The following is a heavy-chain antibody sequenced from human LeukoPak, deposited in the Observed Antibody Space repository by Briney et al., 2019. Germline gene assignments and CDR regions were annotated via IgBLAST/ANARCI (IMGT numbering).Heavy chain of an antibody. J-gene: IGHJ4*02. CDR2: IRYDGSNK. Sequence: GGSLRLSCAASGFTFSSYGMHWVRQAPGKGLEWMAFIRYDGSNKYYADSVKGRFTISRDNSKNTLYLQMNSLRAEDTAVYYCAKDSDILTGYYNPFDYWGQGTLVTVSS. D-gene: IGHD3-9*01. V-gene: IGHV3-30*02. CDR1: GFTFSSYG. CDR3: AKDSDILTGYYNPFDY.